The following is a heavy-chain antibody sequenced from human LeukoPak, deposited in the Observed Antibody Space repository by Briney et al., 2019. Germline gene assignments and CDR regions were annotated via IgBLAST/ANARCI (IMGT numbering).Heavy chain of an antibody. V-gene: IGHV3-21*01. CDR3: ARRAPSHDFDD. J-gene: IGHJ4*02. CDR1: GLTFSSYA. Sequence: GGSLRLSCAASGLTFSSYAMSWVRQAPGKGLEWVAAISTTSGNIYYADSVKGRFTISRDNAKNSLYLQMNSLRVEDTALYYCARRAPSHDFDDWGQGTLVTVSS. CDR2: ISTTSGNI.